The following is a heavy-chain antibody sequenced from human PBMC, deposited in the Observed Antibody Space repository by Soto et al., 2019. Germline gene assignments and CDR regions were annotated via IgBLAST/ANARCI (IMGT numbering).Heavy chain of an antibody. J-gene: IGHJ4*02. V-gene: IGHV3-9*02. Sequence: EGQLVESGGGLVQPGRSLRLSCAASGFTSNDYAMHWVRQVPGKGLEWVAGIYYNSKREGYGDSVKGRFTIFRDNAKNSLYLQMNSLRPEDTALYYCIKAIEAGGPDYWGRGTLVTVSS. CDR1: GFTSNDYA. CDR3: IKAIEAGGPDY. CDR2: IYYNSKRE.